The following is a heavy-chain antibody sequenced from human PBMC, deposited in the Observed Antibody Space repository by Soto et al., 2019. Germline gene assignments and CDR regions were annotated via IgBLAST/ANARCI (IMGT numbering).Heavy chain of an antibody. J-gene: IGHJ6*02. CDR3: ARDQDHDFWGTADV. V-gene: IGHV3-30-3*01. CDR1: GFTFSSYA. Sequence: QVQLVESGGGVVQPGRSLRLSCAASGFTFSSYAMHWVRQAPGKGLEWVAVISYDGSNKYYADSVKGRFTISRDNSKNTLYLQMNCLRAEDTAVYYCARDQDHDFWGTADVWGQGTTVTVSS. CDR2: ISYDGSNK. D-gene: IGHD3-3*01.